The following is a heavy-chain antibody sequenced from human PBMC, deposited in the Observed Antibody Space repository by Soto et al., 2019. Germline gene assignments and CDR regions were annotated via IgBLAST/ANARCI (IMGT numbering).Heavy chain of an antibody. J-gene: IGHJ4*01. CDR2: SYYSGRT. CDR3: ARQRTTVVTQAYFDH. D-gene: IGHD2-21*02. CDR1: GESISSSSYY. V-gene: IGHV4-39*01. Sequence: SGTLALTCIASGESISSSSYYWGWIRLPPGKGLEWIGSSYYSGRTYYNASFQSRVTISIDTAKNQFSLKLSSVTATDTAVYYCARQRTTVVTQAYFDHWGQGALVTVSS.